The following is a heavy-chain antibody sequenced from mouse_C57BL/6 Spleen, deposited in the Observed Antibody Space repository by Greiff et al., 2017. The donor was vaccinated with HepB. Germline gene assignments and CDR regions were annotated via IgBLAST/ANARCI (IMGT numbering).Heavy chain of an antibody. Sequence: EVQLQESGPELVQPGASVKISCKTSGYSFTDYNMNWVKQSNGKSLEWIGVINPNYGTTSYNQKFKVKATLTVDQSSSTAYMHLNSLTSEDAAVYYCAIWHYYGSSSCFAYWGQGTLVTVSA. V-gene: IGHV1-39*01. J-gene: IGHJ3*01. CDR2: INPNYGTT. CDR1: GYSFTDYN. D-gene: IGHD1-1*01. CDR3: AIWHYYGSSSCFAY.